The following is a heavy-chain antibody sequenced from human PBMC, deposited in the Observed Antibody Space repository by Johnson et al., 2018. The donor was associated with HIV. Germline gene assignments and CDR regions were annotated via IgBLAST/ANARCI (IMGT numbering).Heavy chain of an antibody. CDR3: ARERPSKWLRSNDDAFDI. J-gene: IGHJ3*02. CDR1: GFTVSSNY. Sequence: VQLVESGGGVVQPGRSLRLSCTASGFTVSSNYMSWVRQAPGKGLAWVANIKQDGSEKYYVDSVKGRFTISRDNAKNSLYLQMNSLRADDTAVYYCARERPSKWLRSNDDAFDIWGQGTMVTVSS. CDR2: IKQDGSEK. D-gene: IGHD5-12*01. V-gene: IGHV3-7*01.